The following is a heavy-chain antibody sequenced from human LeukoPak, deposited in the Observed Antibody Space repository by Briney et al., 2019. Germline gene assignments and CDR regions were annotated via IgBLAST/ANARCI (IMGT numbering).Heavy chain of an antibody. CDR3: ARALGSSGYYFHFDY. V-gene: IGHV4-59*01. Sequence: PSETLSLTCTVSGGSISSYYWSWIRQPPGKGLEWIGYIYYSGSTNYNPSLKSRVTISVDTSKNQFSLKLSSVTAADTAVYYCARALGSSGYYFHFDYWRQGTLVTVSS. D-gene: IGHD3-22*01. J-gene: IGHJ4*02. CDR2: IYYSGST. CDR1: GGSISSYY.